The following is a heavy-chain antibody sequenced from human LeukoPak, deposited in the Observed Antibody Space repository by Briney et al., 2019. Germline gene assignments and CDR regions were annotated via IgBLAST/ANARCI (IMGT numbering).Heavy chain of an antibody. CDR3: ARGWSYYYGSGSLDC. V-gene: IGHV3-30*03. CDR2: TSYDGSNK. D-gene: IGHD3-10*01. Sequence: PGGSLRLSCAASGFTFSNYGMHWVRQAPGKGPEWVAVTSYDGSNKYYVDFVKGRFTIFRDNSKNTLYLQMNSLRVEDTAVYYCARGWSYYYGSGSLDCWGQGVLVTVSS. CDR1: GFTFSNYG. J-gene: IGHJ4*02.